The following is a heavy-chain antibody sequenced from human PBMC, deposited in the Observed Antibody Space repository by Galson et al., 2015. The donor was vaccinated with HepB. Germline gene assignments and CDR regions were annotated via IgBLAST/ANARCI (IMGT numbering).Heavy chain of an antibody. J-gene: IGHJ3*02. D-gene: IGHD2-15*01. CDR1: GYTFTSYY. CDR2: INPSGGST. V-gene: IGHV1-46*01. CDR3: ARGALRGIVVVVAAIGAFDI. Sequence: SVKVSCKASGYTFTSYYMHWVRQAPGQGLEWMGIINPSGGSTSYAQKFQGRVTMTRDTSTSTVYMELSSLRSEDTAVYYCARGALRGIVVVVAAIGAFDIWGQGTMVTVSS.